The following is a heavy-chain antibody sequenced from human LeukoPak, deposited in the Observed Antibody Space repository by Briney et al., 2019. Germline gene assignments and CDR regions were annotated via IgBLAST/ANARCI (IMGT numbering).Heavy chain of an antibody. J-gene: IGHJ4*02. CDR3: AREAGLRGASFDY. V-gene: IGHV5-51*01. Sequence: GESLKISCKGSGYSFTSYWIAWVRQMPGKGLEWMGIIYPGDSDTRCSPSFQGQVTISADKSINTAYLQWSSLKASDTAMYYCAREAGLRGASFDYWGQGTLVTVSS. D-gene: IGHD3-10*01. CDR2: IYPGDSDT. CDR1: GYSFTSYW.